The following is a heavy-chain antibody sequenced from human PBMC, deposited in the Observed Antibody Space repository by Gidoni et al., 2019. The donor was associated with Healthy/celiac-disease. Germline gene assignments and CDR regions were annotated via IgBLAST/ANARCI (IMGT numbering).Heavy chain of an antibody. CDR3: TTSGSEYSSSWGPSTAGYYYGMDV. J-gene: IGHJ6*02. CDR2: IRSKANSYAT. V-gene: IGHV3-73*02. D-gene: IGHD6-13*01. Sequence: EVQLVESGGGLVQPGGFLKLSCAASGFTFSGSAMHWVRRASGKGLEWVGRIRSKANSYATAYAASVKGRFTISRDDSKNTAYLQMNSLKTEDTAVYYCTTSGSEYSSSWGPSTAGYYYGMDVWGQGTTVTVSS. CDR1: GFTFSGSA.